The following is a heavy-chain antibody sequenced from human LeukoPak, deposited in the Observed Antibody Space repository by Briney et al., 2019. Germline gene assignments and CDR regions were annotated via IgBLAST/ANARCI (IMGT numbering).Heavy chain of an antibody. CDR3: ARTGVVPAAMVDY. V-gene: IGHV4-31*03. D-gene: IGHD2-2*01. J-gene: IGHJ4*02. Sequence: SQTLSLTCTVSGGSISSGGYYWSWIRQHPGKGLEWIGYIYCSGSTYYNPSLKSRVTISVDTSKNQFSLKLSSVTAADTAVYYCARTGVVPAAMVDYWGQGTLVTVSS. CDR2: IYCSGST. CDR1: GGSISSGGYY.